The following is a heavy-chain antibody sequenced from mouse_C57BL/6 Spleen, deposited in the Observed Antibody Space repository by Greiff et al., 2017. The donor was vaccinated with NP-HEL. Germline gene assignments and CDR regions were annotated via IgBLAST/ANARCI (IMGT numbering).Heavy chain of an antibody. CDR3: ARVYDGYPAWFAY. CDR1: GFTFSDYY. J-gene: IGHJ3*01. CDR2: INYDGSST. D-gene: IGHD2-3*01. Sequence: EVMLVESEGGLVQPGSSMKLSCTASGFTFSDYYMAWVRQVPEKGLEWVVNINYDGSSTYYLDSLKSRFIISRDNAKNILYLQMSSLKSEDTATYYCARVYDGYPAWFAYWGQGTLVTVSA. V-gene: IGHV5-16*01.